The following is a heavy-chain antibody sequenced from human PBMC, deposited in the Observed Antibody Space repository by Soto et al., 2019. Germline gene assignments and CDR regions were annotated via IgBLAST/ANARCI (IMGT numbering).Heavy chain of an antibody. J-gene: IGHJ5*02. CDR1: GGSLSGYY. Sequence: SETLSLTCAVYGGSLSGYYWSWIRQPPGKGLEWIGEINHSGSTNYNPSLKSRVTISVDTSKNQFSLKLSSVTAADTAVYYCARGAHLWFGELGNWFDPWGQGTLVTVSS. V-gene: IGHV4-34*01. CDR3: ARGAHLWFGELGNWFDP. D-gene: IGHD3-10*01. CDR2: INHSGST.